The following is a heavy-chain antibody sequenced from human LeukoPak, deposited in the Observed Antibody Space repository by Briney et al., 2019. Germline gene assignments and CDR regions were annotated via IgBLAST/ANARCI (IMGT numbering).Heavy chain of an antibody. J-gene: IGHJ4*03. CDR1: RFIFSSYD. V-gene: IGHV3-33*01. D-gene: IGHD1-14*01. Sequence: GGSLRLSCAASRFIFSSYDMHWIRQAPGKGLEWVAVIWYDGSKTYYADSVPGRFTVSRENYKNTLYLQMSSLRDDDTAVYYCARYNTGMSDYRGQGALVTVSS. CDR3: ARYNTGMSDY. CDR2: IWYDGSKT.